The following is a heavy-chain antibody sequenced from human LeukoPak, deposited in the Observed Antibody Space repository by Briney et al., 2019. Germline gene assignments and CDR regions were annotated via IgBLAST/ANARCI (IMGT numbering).Heavy chain of an antibody. V-gene: IGHV4-38-2*02. D-gene: IGHD3-22*01. CDR1: GYSISSGYY. Sequence: SETLSLTCTVSGYSISSGYYWGWIRQPPGKGLEWIGSIYHSGSTYYNPSLKSRVTISVDTSKNQFSLKLSSVTAADTALYYCAKDIIRSITMIVNWGQGTLVTVSS. J-gene: IGHJ4*02. CDR2: IYHSGST. CDR3: AKDIIRSITMIVN.